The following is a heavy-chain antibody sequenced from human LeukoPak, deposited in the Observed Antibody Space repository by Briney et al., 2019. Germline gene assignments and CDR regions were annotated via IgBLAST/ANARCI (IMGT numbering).Heavy chain of an antibody. J-gene: IGHJ4*02. CDR2: ISSSGGTI. D-gene: IGHD3-22*01. CDR3: ARIGSRYGYWGDY. Sequence: GGSLRLSCAASGFTFSDYYMSWIRQAPAKGLEWVSYISSSGGTILYADSMKGRFTISRDNAKNSLYLQMNSLRAEDTAVYYCARIGSRYGYWGDYWGQGTLVTVSS. CDR1: GFTFSDYY. V-gene: IGHV3-11*01.